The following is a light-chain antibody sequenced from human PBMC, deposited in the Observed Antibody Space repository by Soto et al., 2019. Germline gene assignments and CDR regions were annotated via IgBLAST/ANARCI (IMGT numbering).Light chain of an antibody. CDR1: QSIDSW. J-gene: IGKJ1*01. V-gene: IGKV1-5*01. CDR2: DAS. CDR3: QQYNSYSPT. Sequence: DIQMTQSPSTLSASVGDRVTITCRASQSIDSWLAWYQQKPGKAPKLLMYDASSLESGVSSRFSGSGSGTEFTLTISSLQPDDFATYYCQQYNSYSPTFGQGTKVDIK.